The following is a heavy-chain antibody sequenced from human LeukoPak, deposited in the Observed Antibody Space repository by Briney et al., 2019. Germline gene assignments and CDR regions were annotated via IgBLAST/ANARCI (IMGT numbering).Heavy chain of an antibody. CDR2: INPSGGST. Sequence: APVKGSCKASGYTLPHYYIHLVGQAPGQGLEWMGIINPSGGSTSYAQKFQGRVTMTRDTSTSTVYMELSSLRSEDTAVYYCARSREMATSHFDYWGQGTLVTVSS. V-gene: IGHV1-46*01. J-gene: IGHJ4*02. CDR3: ARSREMATSHFDY. CDR1: GYTLPHYY. D-gene: IGHD5-24*01.